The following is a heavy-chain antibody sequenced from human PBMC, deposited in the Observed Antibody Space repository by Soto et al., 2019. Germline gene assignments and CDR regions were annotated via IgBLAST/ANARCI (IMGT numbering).Heavy chain of an antibody. V-gene: IGHV4-31*03. CDR1: GGSFRSGAYH. J-gene: IGHJ5*02. Sequence: SETLSLTCTVSGGSFRSGAYHWSWVRQHPGQGLEWIASISYLGITYSNPSLKSRLSMSVDTSKNQFSLNLTSVTAADTAVYHCARMSATGTRWFDPWGQGTLVTVSS. D-gene: IGHD6-13*01. CDR2: ISYLGIT. CDR3: ARMSATGTRWFDP.